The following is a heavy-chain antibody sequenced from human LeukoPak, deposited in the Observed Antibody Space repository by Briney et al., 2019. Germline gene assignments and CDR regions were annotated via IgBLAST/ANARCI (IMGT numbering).Heavy chain of an antibody. CDR3: ARGRGDSYVLPDY. V-gene: IGHV4-34*01. CDR1: GGSFSGYY. J-gene: IGHJ4*02. D-gene: IGHD5-18*01. CDR2: INHSGST. Sequence: SETLSLTCAVYGGSFSGYYWSWIRQPPGKGLEWIGEINHSGSTNYNPSLKSRVTISVDTSKNQFSLKLSSVTAADTAVYYCARGRGDSYVLPDYWGQGTLVTVSS.